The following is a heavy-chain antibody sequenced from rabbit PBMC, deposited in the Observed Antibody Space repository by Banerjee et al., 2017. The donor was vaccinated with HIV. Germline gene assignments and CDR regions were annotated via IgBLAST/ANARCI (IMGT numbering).Heavy chain of an antibody. CDR1: GFSFSSSYW. V-gene: IGHV1S45*01. CDR3: ARDRADYVGDGYAFDL. CDR2: IYAGSSGST. J-gene: IGHJ4*01. Sequence: QEQLEESGGDLVKPEGSLTLTCTASGFSFSSSYWICWVRQAPGKGLEWIACIYAGSSGSTYYASWAKGRFTISKTSSTTVTLQMTSLTAADTATYFCARDRADYVGDGYAFDLWGQGTLVTVS. D-gene: IGHD6-1*01.